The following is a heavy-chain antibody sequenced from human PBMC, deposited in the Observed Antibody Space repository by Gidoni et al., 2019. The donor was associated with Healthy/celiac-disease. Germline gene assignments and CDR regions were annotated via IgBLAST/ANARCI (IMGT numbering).Heavy chain of an antibody. J-gene: IGHJ5*02. D-gene: IGHD3-10*01. CDR2: IYYSGST. V-gene: IGHV4-39*01. CDR3: ARHILRPDGSGSYYKEGWFDP. CDR1: GGSISRSRYY. Sequence: QLQLQESGPGLVKPSETLSLTCTVSGGSISRSRYYWGWIRQPPGKGLEWIGSIYYSGSTYYNPSLKSRVTISVDTSKNQFSLKLSSVTAADTAVYYCARHILRPDGSGSYYKEGWFDPWGQGTLVTVSS.